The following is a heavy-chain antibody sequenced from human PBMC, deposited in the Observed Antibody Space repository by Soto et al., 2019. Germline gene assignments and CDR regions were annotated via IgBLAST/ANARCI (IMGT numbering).Heavy chain of an antibody. CDR3: ARDLSGVGIESQ. V-gene: IGHV3-23*01. CDR2: ISGSGGST. CDR1: GLTFSSYA. D-gene: IGHD3-10*01. Sequence: GGSLRLSCAASGLTFSSYAMSWVRQAPGKGLEWVSAISGSGGSTYYADSVKGRFTISRDNSKNTLYLQMNSLRTEDTAIYYCARDLSGVGIESQWGQGTLVTVSS. J-gene: IGHJ4*02.